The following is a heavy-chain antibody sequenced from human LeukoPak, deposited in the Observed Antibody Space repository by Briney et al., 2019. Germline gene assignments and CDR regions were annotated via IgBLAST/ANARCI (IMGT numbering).Heavy chain of an antibody. CDR2: INWNGGST. J-gene: IGHJ4*02. D-gene: IGHD3-16*01. Sequence: GGSLRLXCAASGFTFDDYGMSWVRQAPGKELEWVSGINWNGGSTGYADSVKGRFTISRDNAKNSLYLQMNSLRADDTALYYCARATGWALGYWGQGTLVTVSS. V-gene: IGHV3-20*04. CDR1: GFTFDDYG. CDR3: ARATGWALGY.